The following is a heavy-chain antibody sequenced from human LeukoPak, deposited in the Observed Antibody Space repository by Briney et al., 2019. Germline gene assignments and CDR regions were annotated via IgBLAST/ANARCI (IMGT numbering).Heavy chain of an antibody. CDR2: ISSSSSYI. Sequence: PGGSLRLSCAASGFTFSSYSMNWVRQAPGKGLEWVSSISSSSSYIYYADSVKGRFTISRDNAKNSLYLQMNSLRAEDTAVYYCARDIGGAAPLGAFDIWGQGTMVTVSS. J-gene: IGHJ3*02. D-gene: IGHD6-6*01. CDR1: GFTFSSYS. V-gene: IGHV3-21*01. CDR3: ARDIGGAAPLGAFDI.